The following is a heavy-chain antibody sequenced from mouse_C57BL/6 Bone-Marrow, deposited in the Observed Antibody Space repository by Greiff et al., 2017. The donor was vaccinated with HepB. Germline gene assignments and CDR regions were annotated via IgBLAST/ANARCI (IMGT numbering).Heavy chain of an antibody. CDR3: ARTYYYYGSSTWFAY. Sequence: QVTLKVCGPGILQPSQTLSLTCSFSGFSLSTFGMGVGWIRQPSGTGLEWLAHIWWDDDKYYNPALKSRLTISKDTSKNQVFLKIANVDTADTATYYCARTYYYYGSSTWFAYWGQGTLVTVSA. CDR1: GFSLSTFGMG. CDR2: IWWDDDK. D-gene: IGHD1-1*01. J-gene: IGHJ3*01. V-gene: IGHV8-8*01.